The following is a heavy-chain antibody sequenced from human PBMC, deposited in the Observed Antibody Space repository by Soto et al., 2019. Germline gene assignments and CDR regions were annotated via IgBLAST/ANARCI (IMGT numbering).Heavy chain of an antibody. CDR3: ARAISGSVT. CDR2: INAGNGDT. CDR1: GINYNTYA. Sequence: QVQLVQSGAEMKKPGASVKLSCKTSGINYNTYAIHWVRQAPGQGLEWMGWINAGNGDTRYSQNFQGRGTLTRDTSASTVYMDLDSLKSEDTGVYYCARAISGSVTWGQGTLVTVSS. J-gene: IGHJ4*02. D-gene: IGHD6-19*01. V-gene: IGHV1-3*01.